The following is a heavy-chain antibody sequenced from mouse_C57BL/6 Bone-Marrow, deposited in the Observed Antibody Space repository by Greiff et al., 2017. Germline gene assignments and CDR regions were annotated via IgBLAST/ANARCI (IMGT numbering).Heavy chain of an antibody. Sequence: EVQLQQSGPGLVKPSQSLSLTCSVTGYSITSGYYWNWIRQFPGNKLEWMGYISYDGSNNYNPSLKNRISITRDTSKNQFFLKLNSVTTEDTATYYCAREGSTIHFDYWGQGTTLTVSS. D-gene: IGHD2-1*01. CDR2: ISYDGSN. CDR3: AREGSTIHFDY. V-gene: IGHV3-6*01. J-gene: IGHJ2*01. CDR1: GYSITSGYY.